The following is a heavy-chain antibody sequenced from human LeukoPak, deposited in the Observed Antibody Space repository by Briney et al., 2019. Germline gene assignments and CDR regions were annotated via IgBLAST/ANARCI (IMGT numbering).Heavy chain of an antibody. CDR2: IRYVGSNK. Sequence: PGGSLRLSCAASGFTFSSYGMHWVRQAPGKGLEWVAFIRYVGSNKYYADSVKGRFTISRDNSKNTLYLQMNSLRAEDTAVYYCAKLIQLERSVDAFDIWGQGTMVTVSS. V-gene: IGHV3-30*02. CDR3: AKLIQLERSVDAFDI. D-gene: IGHD1-1*01. CDR1: GFTFSSYG. J-gene: IGHJ3*02.